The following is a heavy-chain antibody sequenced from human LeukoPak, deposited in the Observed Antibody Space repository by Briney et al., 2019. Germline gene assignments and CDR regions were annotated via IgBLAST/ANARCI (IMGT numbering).Heavy chain of an antibody. V-gene: IGHV3-11*04. CDR3: ARGFWSGYWDYYYYYMDV. J-gene: IGHJ6*03. CDR2: ISSSCSTI. D-gene: IGHD3-3*01. CDR1: GFTFSDYY. Sequence: GGSLRLSCAASGFTFSDYYMSWIRQAPGKGLEWVSYISSSCSTIYYADSVKGRFTISRDNSKNSLYLQMNSLRAEDTAVYYCARGFWSGYWDYYYYYMDVWGKGTTVTVSS.